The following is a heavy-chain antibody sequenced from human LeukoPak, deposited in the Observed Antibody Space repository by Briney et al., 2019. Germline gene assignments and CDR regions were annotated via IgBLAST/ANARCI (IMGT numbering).Heavy chain of an antibody. V-gene: IGHV3-66*04. CDR3: ARHDWFAP. CDR1: GFTVSGDY. Sequence: GGSLRLSCAASGFTVSGDYMSWVRQAPGRGLEWVSVIYSGGNTYYTDSVKGRFTISRDNSKNTLYLQMNSLRAEDTAVYYCARHDWFAPWGQGTLVTISS. CDR2: IYSGGNT. J-gene: IGHJ5*02.